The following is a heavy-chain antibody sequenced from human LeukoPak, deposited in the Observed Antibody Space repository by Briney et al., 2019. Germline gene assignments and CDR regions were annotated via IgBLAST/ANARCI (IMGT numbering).Heavy chain of an antibody. CDR1: GFTVSSNY. CDR2: IYSGGST. CDR3: AKGEFLGYCSSTSCYNDY. J-gene: IGHJ4*02. V-gene: IGHV3-53*01. D-gene: IGHD2-2*02. Sequence: GGSLRLSCAASGFTVSSNYMSWVRQAPGKGLEWVSVIYSGGSTYYADSVKGRFTISRDNSKNTLYLQMNSLRAEDTAVYYCAKGEFLGYCSSTSCYNDYWGQGTLVTVSS.